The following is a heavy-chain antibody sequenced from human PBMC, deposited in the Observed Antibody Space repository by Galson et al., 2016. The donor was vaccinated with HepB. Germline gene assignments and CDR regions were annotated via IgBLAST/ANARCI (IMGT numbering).Heavy chain of an antibody. V-gene: IGHV1-2*02. CDR3: ETRGFSINWHDY. CDR1: GYTFTSYY. D-gene: IGHD6-13*01. CDR2: INPNTGDT. Sequence: SVKVSCKASGYTFTSYYIHWVRQAPGQGLEWMGWINPNTGDTNYAQKFQGRVTMTRDTSITTAYMELSSLRSDDTAVYYCETRGFSINWHDYWGQGTLVTVSS. J-gene: IGHJ4*02.